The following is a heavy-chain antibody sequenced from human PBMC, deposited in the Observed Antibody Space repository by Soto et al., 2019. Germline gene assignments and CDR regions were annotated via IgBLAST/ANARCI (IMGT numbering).Heavy chain of an antibody. CDR1: GFTFSSYS. CDR2: ISSSSNTI. Sequence: EVQLVESGGGLVQPGGSLSLSCAASGFTFSSYSMDWVRQAPGKGLEWVSYISSSSNTIYYADSVKGRFTISRDNAKHSLYLQMISLRDEDTAVYYCARAGRVYSYGYFDYWGQGTLVTVSS. D-gene: IGHD5-18*01. J-gene: IGHJ4*02. CDR3: ARAGRVYSYGYFDY. V-gene: IGHV3-48*02.